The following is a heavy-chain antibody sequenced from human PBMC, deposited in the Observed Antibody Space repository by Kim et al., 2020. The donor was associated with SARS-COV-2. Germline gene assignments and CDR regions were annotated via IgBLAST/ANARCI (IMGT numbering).Heavy chain of an antibody. Sequence: NKYYADSVKGRFTISRDNSKNTLYLQMNSLRAEYTAVYYCARSISGGVDYWGQGTLVTVSS. CDR3: ARSISGGVDY. V-gene: IGHV3-33*01. J-gene: IGHJ4*02. CDR2: NK. D-gene: IGHD2-8*02.